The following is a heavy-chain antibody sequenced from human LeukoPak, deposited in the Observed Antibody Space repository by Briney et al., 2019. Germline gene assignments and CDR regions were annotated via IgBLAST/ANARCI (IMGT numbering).Heavy chain of an antibody. V-gene: IGHV3-23*01. J-gene: IGHJ4*02. D-gene: IGHD2-2*01. CDR2: ISGSGGST. Sequence: GGALRLSCAAPGFTFSSYAMSWVRPAPGKGLEWVSAISGSGGSTYYADSVKGRFTISRDNSKNTLYLQMNSLRAEDTAVYYCWGTVRNKFWDIVVVPAAVNFDYWGQGTLVTVSS. CDR3: WGTVRNKFWDIVVVPAAVNFDY. CDR1: GFTFSSYA.